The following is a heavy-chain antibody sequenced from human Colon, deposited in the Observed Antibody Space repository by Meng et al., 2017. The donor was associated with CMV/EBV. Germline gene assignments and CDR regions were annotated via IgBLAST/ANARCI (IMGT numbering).Heavy chain of an antibody. V-gene: IGHV1-2*02. Sequence: QVLLVKSGAKVMNPGATGKCSRKASGYTFTPYYIHWVRQAPGQGLEWVGCMLPKTGALDYAQKFRGRITLTTDTSITTAYMELSGLTSDDTAVYYCIRENWYYDYWGLGTLVTVSS. CDR3: IRENWYYDY. J-gene: IGHJ4*02. D-gene: IGHD1-1*01. CDR2: MLPKTGAL. CDR1: GYTFTPYY.